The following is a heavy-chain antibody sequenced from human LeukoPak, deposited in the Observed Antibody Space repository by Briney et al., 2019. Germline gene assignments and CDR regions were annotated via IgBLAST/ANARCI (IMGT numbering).Heavy chain of an antibody. CDR3: ARAYSSAWYMNWFDP. J-gene: IGHJ5*02. D-gene: IGHD6-19*01. Sequence: PSETLSLTCSVSGDSITGYYWGWIRQPPGKGLEWIGNIYYTGNTYYNSSLKSRVTISLDTSKNQFSLKLSSVTAADTAVYYCARAYSSAWYMNWFDPWGQGTLVTVSS. V-gene: IGHV4-38-2*02. CDR2: IYYTGNT. CDR1: GDSITGYY.